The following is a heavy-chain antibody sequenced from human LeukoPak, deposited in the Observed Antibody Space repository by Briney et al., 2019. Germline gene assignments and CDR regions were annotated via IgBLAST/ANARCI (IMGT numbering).Heavy chain of an antibody. V-gene: IGHV3-21*01. J-gene: IGHJ4*02. CDR3: ARGGAAAQAH. CDR2: ISSSSSYI. CDR1: GFTFSSYS. Sequence: GGSLRLSCAASGFTFSSYSMNWVRQAPGKGLEWVSSISSSSSYIYYADSVKGRFTISRDNTKNSLYLQMNSLRAEDTAVYYCARGGAAAQAHWGQGTLVTVSS. D-gene: IGHD3-16*01.